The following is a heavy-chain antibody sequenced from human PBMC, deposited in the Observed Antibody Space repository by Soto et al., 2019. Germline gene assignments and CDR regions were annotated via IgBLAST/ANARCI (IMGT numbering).Heavy chain of an antibody. J-gene: IGHJ3*02. V-gene: IGHV3-30*18. D-gene: IGHD3-16*01. CDR2: ISYDGSNK. Sequence: QVQLVESGGGVVQPGRSLRLSCAASGFTFSSYGMHWVRQAPGKGLEWVAVISYDGSNKYYADSVKGRFTISRDNSKNTVYLQMNSRGAGDTAVYYYAKDLGHGGRGAFDIWGQGKMVPFSS. CDR3: AKDLGHGGRGAFDI. CDR1: GFTFSSYG.